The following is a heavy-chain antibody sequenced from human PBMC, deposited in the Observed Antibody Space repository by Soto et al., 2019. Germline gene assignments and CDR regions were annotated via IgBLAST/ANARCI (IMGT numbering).Heavy chain of an antibody. D-gene: IGHD1-26*01. V-gene: IGHV4-30-4*01. CDR2: IYYSGST. CDR3: ARGRGRWRQGGRGFYYYGMDV. CDR1: GGSISSGDYY. J-gene: IGHJ6*04. Sequence: QVQLQESGPGLVKPSQTLSLTCTVSGGSISSGDYYWSWIRQPPGKGLEWIGSIYYSGSTYYNPSLKRRVTISVDTSKNLFSLKLSSVTAADRAVYYCARGRGRWRQGGRGFYYYGMDVWGKGTTVTVSS.